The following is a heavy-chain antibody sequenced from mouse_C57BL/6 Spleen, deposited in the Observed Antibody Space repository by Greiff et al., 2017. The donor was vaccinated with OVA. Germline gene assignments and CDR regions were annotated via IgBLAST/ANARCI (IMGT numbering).Heavy chain of an antibody. D-gene: IGHD2-3*01. CDR2: INPYNGGT. Sequence: VQLQQSGPVLVKPGASVKMSCKASGYTFTDYYMNWVKQSHGKSLEWIGVINPYNGGTSYNQKFKGKATLTVDKSSSTAYMELNSLTSEDSAVYYCARCDGYDYFDYWGQGTTLTVSS. CDR3: ARCDGYDYFDY. CDR1: GYTFTDYY. J-gene: IGHJ2*01. V-gene: IGHV1-19*01.